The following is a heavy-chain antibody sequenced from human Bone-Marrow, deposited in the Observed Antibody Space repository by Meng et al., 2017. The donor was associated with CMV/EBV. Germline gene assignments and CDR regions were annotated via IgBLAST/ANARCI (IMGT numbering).Heavy chain of an antibody. Sequence: SETLSLTCDVYGGSFSGYYWTWIRQPPGKGLEWIGEINYSGKINYNPSLKSRATISIDTSKNQFSLKFTSVTAADTAVYYCARGGEGYNWNDLPVHWGQGTLVTVSS. CDR3: ARGGEGYNWNDLPVH. V-gene: IGHV4-34*01. CDR2: INYSGKI. CDR1: GGSFSGYY. D-gene: IGHD1-20*01. J-gene: IGHJ4*02.